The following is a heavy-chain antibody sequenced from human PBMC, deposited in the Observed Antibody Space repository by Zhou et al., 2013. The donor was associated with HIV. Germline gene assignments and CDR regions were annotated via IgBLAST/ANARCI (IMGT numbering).Heavy chain of an antibody. J-gene: IGHJ5*02. V-gene: IGHV1-2*02. CDR2: INPNSGDT. CDR1: GYTFTGYY. CDR3: ARAPSTMSWFDP. D-gene: IGHD3-3*01. Sequence: QVQLVQSGAEVKKPGASVKVSCKASGYTFTGYYMHWVRQAPGQGLEWMGWINPNSGDTNYAQKFQGRVTMTRDTSISTAYMELSRLRSDDTAVYYCARAPSTMSWFDPWGQGTLVTVSS.